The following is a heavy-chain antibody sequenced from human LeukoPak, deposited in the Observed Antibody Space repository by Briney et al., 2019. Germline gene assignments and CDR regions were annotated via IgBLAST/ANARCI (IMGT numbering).Heavy chain of an antibody. D-gene: IGHD2-15*01. Sequence: SETLSLACTVSGGSISSSSYYWVWIRQPPGKGLEYIGNIYHSGSTYYNPSLKSRVTISVDTSKNQFSLKLSSVTAADTAVYYCAREYCSGGSCHLKDYYYYYMDVWGKGTTVTVSS. J-gene: IGHJ6*03. CDR3: AREYCSGGSCHLKDYYYYYMDV. CDR1: GGSISSSSYY. V-gene: IGHV4-39*07. CDR2: IYHSGST.